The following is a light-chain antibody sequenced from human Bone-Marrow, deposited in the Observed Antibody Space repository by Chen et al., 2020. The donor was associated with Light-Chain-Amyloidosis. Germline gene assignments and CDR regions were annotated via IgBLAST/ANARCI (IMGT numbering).Light chain of an antibody. J-gene: IGKJ4*01. CDR2: GSS. V-gene: IGKV3-20*01. CDR3: QQYGTSPLT. Sequence: EIVLSQSPGTLSLSLGEGTNHSCRASQTISSNYLTWYQQKFGQAPRLLIYGSSSRATGIPDRFTGSGSGTDFTLTINRLEPEDFAMYYCQQYGTSPLTFGGGTKVEIK. CDR1: QTISSNY.